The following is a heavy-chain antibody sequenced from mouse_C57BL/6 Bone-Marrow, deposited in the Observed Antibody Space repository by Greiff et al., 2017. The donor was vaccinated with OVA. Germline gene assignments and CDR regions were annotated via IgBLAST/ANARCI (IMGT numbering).Heavy chain of an antibody. CDR2: IYPGNSDT. CDR3: TSFITTVDYAMDY. D-gene: IGHD1-1*01. Sequence: EVQLQQSGTVLARPGASVKMSCKTSGYTFTSYWMHWVKQRPGQGLEWIGAIYPGNSDTSYNQKFKGQAKLTAVTSASTAYMERSSLTNEDSAVYYCTSFITTVDYAMDYWGQGTSVTVSS. CDR1: GYTFTSYW. J-gene: IGHJ4*01. V-gene: IGHV1-5*01.